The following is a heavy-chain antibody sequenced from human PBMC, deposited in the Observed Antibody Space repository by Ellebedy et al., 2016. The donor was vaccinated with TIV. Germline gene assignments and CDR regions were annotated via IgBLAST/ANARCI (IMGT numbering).Heavy chain of an antibody. CDR2: IIPIFGTA. J-gene: IGHJ6*02. CDR3: ARRYYCSGGSCSPSSYGMDV. Sequence: ASVKVSCKASGYTFTSYYMHWVRQAPGQGLEWMGGIIPIFGTANYAQKFQGRVTITADESTSTAYMELSSLRSEDTAVYYCARRYYCSGGSCSPSSYGMDVWGQGTTVTVSS. V-gene: IGHV1-69*13. CDR1: GYTFTSYY. D-gene: IGHD2-15*01.